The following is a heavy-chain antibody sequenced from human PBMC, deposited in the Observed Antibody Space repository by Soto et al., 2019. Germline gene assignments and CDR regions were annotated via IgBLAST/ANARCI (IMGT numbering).Heavy chain of an antibody. D-gene: IGHD3-9*01. CDR2: IWYDGSNK. Sequence: GGSLRLSCAASGFTFSSYGMHWVRQAPGKGLEWVAVIWYDGSNKYYADSVKGRFTISRDNSKNTLYLQMNSLRAEDTAVYYCARSLPISYYYYGMDVWGQGTKVTVSS. J-gene: IGHJ6*02. CDR3: ARSLPISYYYYGMDV. V-gene: IGHV3-33*01. CDR1: GFTFSSYG.